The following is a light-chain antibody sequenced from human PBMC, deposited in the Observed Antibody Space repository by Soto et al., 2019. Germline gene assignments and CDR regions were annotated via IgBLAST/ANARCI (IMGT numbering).Light chain of an antibody. CDR1: QNINNY. J-gene: IGKJ1*01. Sequence: DIQMTQSPSSLSASVGDRVTITFRASQNINNYLNWYHQKPGKAPKLLIYAASSLQSGVPPRFSGSGSGTEFTLTISSLQPDDFATYYCQQYNSYSQTFGQGTKV. CDR3: QQYNSYSQT. V-gene: IGKV1-5*01. CDR2: AAS.